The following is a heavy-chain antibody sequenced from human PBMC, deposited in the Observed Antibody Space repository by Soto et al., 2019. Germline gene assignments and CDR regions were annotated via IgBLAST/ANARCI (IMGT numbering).Heavy chain of an antibody. Sequence: LSLTCAVSGYSISSGYYWGWIRQPPGKGLEWIGSIYHSGSTYYNPSPKSRVTISVDTSKNQFSLKLSSVPAADTAVYYCASHNPTDSRSWYNYYYYGMDVWGQLTTITVSS. CDR1: GYSISSGYY. J-gene: IGHJ6*02. CDR3: ASHNPTDSRSWYNYYYYGMDV. V-gene: IGHV4-38-2*01. CDR2: IYHSGST. D-gene: IGHD6-13*01.